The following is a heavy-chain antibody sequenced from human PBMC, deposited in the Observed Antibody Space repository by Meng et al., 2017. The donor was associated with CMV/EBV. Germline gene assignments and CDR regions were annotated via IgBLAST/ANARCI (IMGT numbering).Heavy chain of an antibody. CDR1: GFTFSSYG. D-gene: IGHD3-3*01. J-gene: IGHJ6*02. Sequence: GESLKISCAASGFTFSSYGMHWVRQAPGKGLEWVAFIRYDGSNKYYADSVKGRFTISRDNSKNTLYLQMNSLRAEDTAVYYCAKPIRFLEWLNGMDDWGQGTTVTVSS. CDR2: IRYDGSNK. CDR3: AKPIRFLEWLNGMDD. V-gene: IGHV3-30*02.